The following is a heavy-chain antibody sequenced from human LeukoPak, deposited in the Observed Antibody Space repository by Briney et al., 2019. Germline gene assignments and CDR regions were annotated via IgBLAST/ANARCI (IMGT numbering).Heavy chain of an antibody. CDR1: GFPFSTYA. Sequence: PGGSLRLSCAASGFPFSTYAMTWVRQAPGKGLEWVSGITGSDSSTYYADSVKGRFTISRDNSKNTLYLQMNSLRAEDTAVYYCAKEPSYGDQNYFDYWGQGTLVTVSS. J-gene: IGHJ4*02. CDR2: ITGSDSST. V-gene: IGHV3-23*01. CDR3: AKEPSYGDQNYFDY. D-gene: IGHD4-17*01.